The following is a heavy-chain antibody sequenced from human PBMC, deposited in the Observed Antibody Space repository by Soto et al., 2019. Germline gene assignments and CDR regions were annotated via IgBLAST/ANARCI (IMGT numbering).Heavy chain of an antibody. CDR3: ARDPIRIFGWFDP. CDR2: ISSSSSYI. Sequence: EVQLVESGGGLVKPGGSLRLSCAASGFTFSSYSMNWVRQAPGKGLEWVSSISSSSSYIYYADSVKGRFTISRDNAKNSLYLQMNSLRAEDTAVYYCARDPIRIFGWFDPWGQGTLVTVSS. V-gene: IGHV3-21*01. D-gene: IGHD3-16*01. J-gene: IGHJ5*02. CDR1: GFTFSSYS.